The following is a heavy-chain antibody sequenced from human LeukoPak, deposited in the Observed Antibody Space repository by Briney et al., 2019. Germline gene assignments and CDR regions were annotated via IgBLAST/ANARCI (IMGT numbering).Heavy chain of an antibody. CDR1: GYSFTSYW. CDR2: ISPDDSDT. J-gene: IGHJ5*02. V-gene: IGHV5-51*01. Sequence: VDSRKISCKGSGYSFTSYWIGWVRQMPGKGLEWMGIISPDDSDTRYSPSFQGQVTISADKSINTAYLQWSSLKASDTAMYYCANSFLEGFDPWGQGTLVTVSS. CDR3: ANSFLEGFDP. D-gene: IGHD2-15*01.